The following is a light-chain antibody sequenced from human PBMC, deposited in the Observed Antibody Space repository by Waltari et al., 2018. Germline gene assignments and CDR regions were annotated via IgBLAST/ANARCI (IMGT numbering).Light chain of an antibody. Sequence: SFELTQPTSVSVSAGQTATITCSGDQLGNKYTSWYQQKPGQSPVVVIFQDKKRPSGIPERFSGSNSGNTATLTISGTQATEEADYYCQTWDATSTFVFGSGTTVSVL. CDR1: QLGNKY. CDR2: QDK. V-gene: IGLV3-1*01. J-gene: IGLJ1*01. CDR3: QTWDATSTFV.